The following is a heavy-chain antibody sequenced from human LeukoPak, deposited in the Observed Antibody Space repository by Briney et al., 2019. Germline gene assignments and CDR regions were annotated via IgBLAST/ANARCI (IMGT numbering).Heavy chain of an antibody. D-gene: IGHD3-3*01. J-gene: IGHJ4*02. CDR3: ARRYDGFDY. Sequence: GGSLRLSCAASGFTFSSCAVHWVRQAPGRGLEWVAVISYDGSNKYYADSVKGRFSISRDNSKNTLYLQMNSLRAEDTAVYYCARRYDGFDYWSQGTLVTVSS. CDR1: GFTFSSCA. CDR2: ISYDGSNK. V-gene: IGHV3-30-3*01.